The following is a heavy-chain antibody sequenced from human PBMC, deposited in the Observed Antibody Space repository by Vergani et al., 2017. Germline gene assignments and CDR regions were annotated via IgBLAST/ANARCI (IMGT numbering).Heavy chain of an antibody. V-gene: IGHV3-33*01. J-gene: IGHJ6*02. D-gene: IGHD2-2*01. CDR1: GFTFRNYG. CDR3: ARYCTSTSCDYYYGMDV. Sequence: QVQLVESGGGVVQPGRSLRLSCAASGFTFRNYGMHWVRQAPGKGLEWVALIWYDGSKKYYADSVKGRFSISRDNSKNTLYLEMNTLRAEDTAVYYCARYCTSTSCDYYYGMDVWGQGP. CDR2: IWYDGSKK.